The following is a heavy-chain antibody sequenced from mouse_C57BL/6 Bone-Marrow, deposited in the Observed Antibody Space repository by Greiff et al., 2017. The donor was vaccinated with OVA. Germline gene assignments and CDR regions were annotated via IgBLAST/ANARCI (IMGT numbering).Heavy chain of an antibody. CDR3: AREGYYYGSSPYYFDD. CDR1: GYTFTSYW. Sequence: QVQLQQPGAELVRPGSSVKLSCKASGYTFTSYWMDWVKQRPGQGLEWIGNIYPSDSETHYNQKFKDKATLTVDKSSSTAYMQLSSLTSEDSAVYYCAREGYYYGSSPYYFDDWGQGTTLTVSS. J-gene: IGHJ2*01. D-gene: IGHD1-1*01. V-gene: IGHV1-61*01. CDR2: IYPSDSET.